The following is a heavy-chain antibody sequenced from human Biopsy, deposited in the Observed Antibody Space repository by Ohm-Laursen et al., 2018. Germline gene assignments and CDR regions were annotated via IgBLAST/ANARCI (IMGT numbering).Heavy chain of an antibody. Sequence: SLRLSCSASGFIFSDYYMSWVRQAPGKGLEWISYITVSGASVYYTDSVKGRFTISRDNAKNSLYLQMNSLRAEDTAVYFCAISNPASNYKWNDQDEALDFWSQGTMVTVSS. J-gene: IGHJ3*01. CDR2: ITVSGASV. D-gene: IGHD1-20*01. V-gene: IGHV3-11*01. CDR3: AISNPASNYKWNDQDEALDF. CDR1: GFIFSDYY.